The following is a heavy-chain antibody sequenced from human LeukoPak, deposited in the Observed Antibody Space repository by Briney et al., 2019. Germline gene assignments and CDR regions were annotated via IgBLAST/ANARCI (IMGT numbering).Heavy chain of an antibody. CDR2: IQYDGSKK. Sequence: GGSLRLSCVASGFTFSSNGMHWVRQAPGKGLEWVTFIQYDGSKKYYADSVKGRFTISRDNSKNTLYLEMNSLRAEDTAVYYCAKDIGSYYDYWGQGTMVTVSS. CDR1: GFTFSSNG. CDR3: AKDIGSYYDY. J-gene: IGHJ3*01. V-gene: IGHV3-30*02. D-gene: IGHD3-10*01.